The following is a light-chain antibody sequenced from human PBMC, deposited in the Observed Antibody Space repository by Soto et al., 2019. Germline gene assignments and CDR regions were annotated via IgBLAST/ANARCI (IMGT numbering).Light chain of an antibody. CDR2: EVS. CDR1: SSDVGGYNY. Sequence: QSALTQPASLSGSPGQSITISCTGTSSDVGGYNYVSWYQQHPGKAPKLMIYEVSNRPSGVSNRFSGSKSGNTASLTISGLQAEDEADYYCSSYTSSSTSVVFGGGTKLTVL. CDR3: SSYTSSSTSVV. J-gene: IGLJ2*01. V-gene: IGLV2-14*01.